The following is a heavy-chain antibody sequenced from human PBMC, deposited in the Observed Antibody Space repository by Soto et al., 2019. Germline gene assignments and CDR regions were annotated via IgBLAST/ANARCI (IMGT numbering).Heavy chain of an antibody. Sequence: QVQLVQSGAEVKKPGSSVKVSCKASGGTFDSYVISWLRQAPGQGLEWMGGIMPIFGTPNYAQKFRGRVTISADDSTSTAYLELSSLTSAAPAVYYCARVHSSGIFYFVDPWGQGTLVTVSS. J-gene: IGHJ5*02. V-gene: IGHV1-69*01. CDR1: GGTFDSYV. CDR3: ARVHSSGIFYFVDP. CDR2: IMPIFGTP. D-gene: IGHD3-10*01.